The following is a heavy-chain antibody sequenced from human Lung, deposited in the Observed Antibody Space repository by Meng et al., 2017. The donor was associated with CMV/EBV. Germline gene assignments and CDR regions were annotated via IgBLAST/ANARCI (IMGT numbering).Heavy chain of an antibody. CDR2: ISSSGSTI. D-gene: IGHD5-18*01. Sequence: GESLKISCAASGFTFSDYYMSWIRQAPRKGLEWVSYISSSGSTIYYADSVKGRFTISRDNAKNSLYLQMNNLRAEDTAVYYCARNRGYSYGLGAYWGQGTLVTGSS. CDR1: GFTFSDYY. V-gene: IGHV3-11*01. J-gene: IGHJ4*02. CDR3: ARNRGYSYGLGAY.